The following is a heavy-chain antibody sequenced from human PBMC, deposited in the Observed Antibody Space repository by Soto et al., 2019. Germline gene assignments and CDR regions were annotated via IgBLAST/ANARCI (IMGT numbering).Heavy chain of an antibody. D-gene: IGHD3-10*01. J-gene: IGHJ5*02. Sequence: QGQPQQWGAGLLKPSETLSLTCAVYGGSFSDYYWSWIRQPPGKGLEWIGEINHSGYTNYNPSLKSRVTISVDTSKIQFSLNLSSVTAADTAIYYCARRGYYYGSGRTSYWFDPWGQGTLVTVSS. CDR3: ARRGYYYGSGRTSYWFDP. V-gene: IGHV4-34*01. CDR1: GGSFSDYY. CDR2: INHSGYT.